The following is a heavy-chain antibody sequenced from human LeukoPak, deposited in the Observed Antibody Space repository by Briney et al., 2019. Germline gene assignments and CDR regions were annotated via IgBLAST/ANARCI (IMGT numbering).Heavy chain of an antibody. CDR2: IYYSGST. Sequence: SETLSLTCAVSGGSISSGEYSWNWIRQPPGKGLEWIGYIYYSGSTYYNPSLKSRVTMSVDTSKNQFSLKLSSVTAADTAVYYCARAYCVGGSCYPSDYWGQGSLVTVSS. CDR3: ARAYCVGGSCYPSDY. D-gene: IGHD2-15*01. J-gene: IGHJ4*02. CDR1: GGSISSGEYS. V-gene: IGHV4-30-4*07.